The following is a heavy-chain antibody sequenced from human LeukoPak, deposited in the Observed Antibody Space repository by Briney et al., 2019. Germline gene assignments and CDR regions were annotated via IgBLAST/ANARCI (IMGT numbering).Heavy chain of an antibody. CDR1: GFTFSSYW. Sequence: GSLRLSCVASGFTFSSYWMSWVRQAPGKGLEWVANIKQDGTEKHYVDSVKGRFTISRDNAKNSLHLQMNSLRDEDTAAYYCAIDRYFQYWGQGNLVIVSS. CDR3: AIDRYFQY. V-gene: IGHV3-7*01. D-gene: IGHD2-2*01. J-gene: IGHJ1*01. CDR2: IKQDGTEK.